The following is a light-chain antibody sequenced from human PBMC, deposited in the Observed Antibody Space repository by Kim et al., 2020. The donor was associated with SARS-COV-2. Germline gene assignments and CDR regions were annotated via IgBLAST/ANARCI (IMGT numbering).Light chain of an antibody. CDR1: SSDIGGHNY. CDR2: DVN. J-gene: IGLJ2*01. CDR3: SSYASSGTLV. Sequence: GQSITIACTGTSSDIGGHNYVSWYQQHPGKAPKLMIYDVNNRPSGVSSRFSGSKSGNTASLTISGLQAEDEADYYCSSYASSGTLVFGGGTKLTVL. V-gene: IGLV2-14*03.